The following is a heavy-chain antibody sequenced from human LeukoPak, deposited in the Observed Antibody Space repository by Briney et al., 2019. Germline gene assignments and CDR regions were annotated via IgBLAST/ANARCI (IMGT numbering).Heavy chain of an antibody. CDR1: GGSFSSGDYY. CDR3: ARSPYCSGTNCNVAWFDP. Sequence: SETLSLTCTVSGGSFSSGDYYWNWIRQPPGKGPEWMGYIHDSGRTYYNPSLKGRVAISPDTSKREISLKLSSVTAADRALYYCARSPYCSGTNCNVAWFDPWGHGTLVTVSS. CDR2: IHDSGRT. V-gene: IGHV4-30-4*01. D-gene: IGHD2-15*01. J-gene: IGHJ5*02.